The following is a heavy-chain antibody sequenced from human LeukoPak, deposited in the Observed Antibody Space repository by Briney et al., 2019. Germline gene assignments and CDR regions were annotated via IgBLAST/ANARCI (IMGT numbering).Heavy chain of an antibody. CDR1: GFSFSNYG. CDR2: IWCDGTNK. D-gene: IGHD3-10*01. CDR3: ARSSWGSYYPLFDY. J-gene: IGHJ4*02. Sequence: GRSLRLSCAASGFSFSNYGMHWVRQAPGKGLEWVAVIWCDGTNKYYADSVKGRFTISRDNSKNTLYLQMNSLRAEDTAVYYCARSSWGSYYPLFDYWGQGTLVTVSS. V-gene: IGHV3-33*01.